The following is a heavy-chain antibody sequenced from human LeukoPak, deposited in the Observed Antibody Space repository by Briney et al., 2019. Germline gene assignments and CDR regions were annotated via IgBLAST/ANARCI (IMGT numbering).Heavy chain of an antibody. CDR3: ARDQSVRLLQTSSTYFKHVFAI. V-gene: IGHV1-18*01. CDR1: GYTFTNYG. D-gene: IGHD6-13*01. CDR2: ISAYNGNT. J-gene: IGHJ3*02. Sequence: ASVKVSCKTSGYTFTNYGIRWGRQAPGLRLEWMGWISAYNGNTNYAQKVQGRVTMTTDTSTSTAYMELRSLRFDDTAVYYCARDQSVRLLQTSSTYFKHVFAIWGQGSMVTVSS.